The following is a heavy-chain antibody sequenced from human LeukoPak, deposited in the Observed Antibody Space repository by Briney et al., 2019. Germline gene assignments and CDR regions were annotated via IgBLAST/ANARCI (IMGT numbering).Heavy chain of an antibody. CDR2: ISSSSSTI. Sequence: PGGSLRLSCAASGFTFSSYSMNWVRQAPGKGLEWVSYISSSSSTIYYADSVKGRFTISRDNAKNSLYLQMNSLRAEDTAVYYCARDLYGGRDYYMDVWGKGTTVTVSS. CDR3: ARDLYGGRDYYMDV. J-gene: IGHJ6*03. V-gene: IGHV3-48*01. CDR1: GFTFSSYS. D-gene: IGHD4-23*01.